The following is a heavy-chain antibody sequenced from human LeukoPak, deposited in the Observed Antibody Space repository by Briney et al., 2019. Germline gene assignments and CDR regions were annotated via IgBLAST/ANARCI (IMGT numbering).Heavy chain of an antibody. CDR1: GFSLSTSGVG. CDR2: IYRDDVK. D-gene: IGHD2-15*01. CDR3: AHSSRYCSGGSCRMVFDY. J-gene: IGHJ4*02. V-gene: IGHV2-5*02. Sequence: SGPTLVKPTQTLTLTCTFSGFSLSTSGVGVGWIRQPPGKALEWLALIYRDDVKRYSPSLKSRLTITKDTSKNQVVLTMTNMDPVDTATYYCAHSSRYCSGGSCRMVFDYWGQGTLVTVSS.